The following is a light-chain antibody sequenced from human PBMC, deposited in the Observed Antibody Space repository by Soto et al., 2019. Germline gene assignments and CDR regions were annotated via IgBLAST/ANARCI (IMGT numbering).Light chain of an antibody. CDR3: QQSYSTPWT. Sequence: DIQMTQSPSSLSASLLGRVTIXWRTSQSISDYLNWYQRKPGKAPKPLIYGASSLQSGVPSRFSGSGSGTDFTLTISSLQPEDFATYYCQQSYSTPWTFGQGTKVDIK. J-gene: IGKJ1*01. CDR1: QSISDY. V-gene: IGKV1-39*01. CDR2: GAS.